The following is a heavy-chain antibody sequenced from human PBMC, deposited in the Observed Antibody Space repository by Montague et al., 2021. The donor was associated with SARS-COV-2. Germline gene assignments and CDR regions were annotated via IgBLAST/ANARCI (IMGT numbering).Heavy chain of an antibody. CDR3: ARTSKLRESSSGNYYYHAMDV. D-gene: IGHD3-16*01. Sequence: ETLSLTCNVSGGSISSSTYYWGWIRQLPGKGLEWIGNLYNGGTTYYSPSLKSRVTISVDTSKNHFSLNMASVTAADTAVYYCARTSKLRESSSGNYYYHAMDVWGQGTTVTVS. V-gene: IGHV4-39*02. CDR2: LYNGGTT. J-gene: IGHJ6*02. CDR1: GGSISSSTYY.